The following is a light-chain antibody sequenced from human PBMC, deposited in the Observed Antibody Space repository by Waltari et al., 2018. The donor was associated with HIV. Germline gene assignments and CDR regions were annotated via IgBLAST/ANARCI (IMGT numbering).Light chain of an antibody. J-gene: IGKJ2*01. CDR2: GAS. Sequence: EIVLTQSPGTLSLSPGERATLSCRASQSVSSSYLAWYQQKAGQAPRLLIYGASSRATGIPDRLSGSGSGTDFTLTISRLEPEDFAVYYCHQYGSSPYTFGQGTKLEIK. V-gene: IGKV3-20*01. CDR1: QSVSSSY. CDR3: HQYGSSPYT.